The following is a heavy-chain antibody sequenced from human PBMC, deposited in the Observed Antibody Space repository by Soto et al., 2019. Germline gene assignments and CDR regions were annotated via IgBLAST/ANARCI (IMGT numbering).Heavy chain of an antibody. CDR1: GFSLSTTGAG. V-gene: IGHV2-5*02. D-gene: IGHD3-10*01. J-gene: IGHJ5*02. Sequence: QITLKESGPPLVRPTQTLTLTCTFSGFSLSTTGAGVGWIRQPPGKALEWLALIYWDDDKRYSPSLKSRLTITEDTSKNEVILTMTNMDPVDTATYYGAQRLRDYGLGRERASYFDPWGQGTLVTVSS. CDR2: IYWDDDK. CDR3: AQRLRDYGLGRERASYFDP.